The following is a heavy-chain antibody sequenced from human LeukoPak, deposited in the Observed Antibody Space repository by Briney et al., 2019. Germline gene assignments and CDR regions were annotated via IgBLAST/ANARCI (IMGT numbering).Heavy chain of an antibody. CDR2: ISWDGGST. Sequence: GGSLRLSCAASGFTFDDYTMHWVRQAPGKGRDWVSLISWDGGSTYYADSVKGRFTISRDNSKNSLYLQMNSLRTEDTALYYCAKTHGPFITGTTDPFFDYWGQGTQVTVSS. V-gene: IGHV3-43*01. CDR3: AKTHGPFITGTTDPFFDY. D-gene: IGHD1-7*01. CDR1: GFTFDDYT. J-gene: IGHJ4*02.